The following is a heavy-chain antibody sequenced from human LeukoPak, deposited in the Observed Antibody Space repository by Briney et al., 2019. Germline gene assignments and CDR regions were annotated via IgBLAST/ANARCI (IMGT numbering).Heavy chain of an antibody. Sequence: SETLSLTCAVYGGSFSGYYWSWIRQPPGKGLEWIGEINHRGSTKYNPSLKSRVTISVDTSKNQFSLKLSSVTAADTAVYYCARGGITIGYYYYYGMDVWGQGTTVTVSS. J-gene: IGHJ6*02. CDR2: INHRGST. CDR3: ARGGITIGYYYYYGMDV. V-gene: IGHV4-34*01. CDR1: GGSFSGYY. D-gene: IGHD3-10*01.